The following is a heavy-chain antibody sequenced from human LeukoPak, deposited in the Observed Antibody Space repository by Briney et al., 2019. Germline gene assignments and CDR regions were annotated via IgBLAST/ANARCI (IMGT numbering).Heavy chain of an antibody. D-gene: IGHD3-10*01. Sequence: PGRSLRLSCAASGFTFDDYAMHWGRQAPGKGLEWVSGISWNIGSIGYMYSVKGRFTISTDNAKNSLYLQMNSLRAEDTALYYCETDEGITMVRGGSWILGAFDIWGQGTMVTVSS. CDR2: ISWNIGSI. CDR3: ETDEGITMVRGGSWILGAFDI. J-gene: IGHJ3*02. V-gene: IGHV3-9*01. CDR1: GFTFDDYA.